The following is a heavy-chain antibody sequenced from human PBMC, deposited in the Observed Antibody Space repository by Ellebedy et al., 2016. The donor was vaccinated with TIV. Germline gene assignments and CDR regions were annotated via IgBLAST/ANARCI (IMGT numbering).Heavy chain of an antibody. CDR1: GFTFSDYY. Sequence: GGSLRLSCAASGFTFSDYYMIWIRQAPGKGLEWVSYISNSGSTIYYADSVKGRFTISRDNTKNSLSLQMNSLRVEDTAVYYCARDARFIDQQHNWFDPWGQGTPVTVSS. D-gene: IGHD2-2*01. CDR2: ISNSGSTI. V-gene: IGHV3-11*01. J-gene: IGHJ5*02. CDR3: ARDARFIDQQHNWFDP.